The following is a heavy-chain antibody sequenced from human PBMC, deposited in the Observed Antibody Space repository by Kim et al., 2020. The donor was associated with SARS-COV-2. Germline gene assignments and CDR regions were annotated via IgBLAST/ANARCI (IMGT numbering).Heavy chain of an antibody. CDR3: AKDIPKSSLWFGVGGGMDV. D-gene: IGHD3-10*01. CDR1: GFTFDDYT. J-gene: IGHJ6*02. V-gene: IGHV3-43*01. Sequence: GGSLRLSCAASGFTFDDYTMHWVRQAPGKGLEWVSLISWDGGSTYYADSVKGRFTISRDNSKNSLYLQMNSLRTEDTALYYCAKDIPKSSLWFGVGGGMDVWGQGTTVTVSS. CDR2: ISWDGGST.